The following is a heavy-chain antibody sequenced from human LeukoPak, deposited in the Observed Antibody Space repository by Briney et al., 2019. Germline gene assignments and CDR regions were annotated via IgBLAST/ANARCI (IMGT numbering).Heavy chain of an antibody. CDR2: ISGGGGTT. CDR3: ARAMMVVTNLWGVFDY. V-gene: IGHV3-23*01. J-gene: IGHJ4*02. Sequence: GGSLRLSCAASGFTFSNYAMSWVRQAPGKGLEWVSAISGGGGTTYYADSVKGRFTISRDNSKNTLYLQMNSLRAEDTAVYYYARAMMVVTNLWGVFDYWGQGTLVTVSS. CDR1: GFTFSNYA. D-gene: IGHD3-22*01.